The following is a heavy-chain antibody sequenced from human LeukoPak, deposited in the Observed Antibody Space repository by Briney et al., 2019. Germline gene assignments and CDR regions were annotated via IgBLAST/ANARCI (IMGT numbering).Heavy chain of an antibody. J-gene: IGHJ6*02. CDR2: IWYDGSNK. D-gene: IGHD3-3*01. Sequence: GSLRLSCAASGFAFSSYGMHWVRQAPGKGLEWVAVIWYDGSNKYYADSVKGRFTISRDNSKNTLYLQMNSLRAEDTAVYYCARDDLYYYGMDVWGQGTTVTVSS. CDR1: GFAFSSYG. V-gene: IGHV3-33*01. CDR3: ARDDLYYYGMDV.